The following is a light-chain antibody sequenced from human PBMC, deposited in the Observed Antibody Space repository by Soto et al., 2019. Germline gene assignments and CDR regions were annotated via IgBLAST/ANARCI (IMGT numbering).Light chain of an antibody. V-gene: IGKV3-20*01. J-gene: IGKJ1*01. Sequence: EIVLTQSPGTLSMSPGERATLSCRASQSISSNYLAWYQQKPGQAPRLLIYGASSRATGIPDRFSGSGSGKDFTLTISRLEAEDFAVYYCQRYGSSPRTFGQGTKVEFK. CDR1: QSISSNY. CDR2: GAS. CDR3: QRYGSSPRT.